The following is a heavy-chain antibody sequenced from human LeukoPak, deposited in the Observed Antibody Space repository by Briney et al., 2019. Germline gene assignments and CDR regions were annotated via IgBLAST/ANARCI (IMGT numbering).Heavy chain of an antibody. CDR2: INHSGST. V-gene: IGHV4-34*01. CDR3: ARDRVWFGESHYYYMDV. D-gene: IGHD3-10*01. CDR1: GGSFSGYY. J-gene: IGHJ6*03. Sequence: SETLSLTCAVYGGSFSGYYWSWIRQPPGKGLEWIGEINHSGSTNYNPSLKSRVTISVDTSKNQFSLKLSSVTAADTAVYYCARDRVWFGESHYYYMDVWGKGTTVTISS.